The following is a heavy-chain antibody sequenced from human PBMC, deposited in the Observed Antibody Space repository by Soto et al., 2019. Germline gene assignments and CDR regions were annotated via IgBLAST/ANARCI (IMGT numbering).Heavy chain of an antibody. V-gene: IGHV4-59*11. D-gene: IGHD7-27*01. Sequence: SETLSLTCTVSGGSISNHYWSWIRQPPGKGLEWIGYIYYNGNTNYNPPLKSRVTISEDTSKNQISLKLSSVTAADTAVYYCTRANWYSEYWGQGTLVTVSS. CDR2: IYYNGNT. CDR1: GGSISNHY. CDR3: TRANWYSEY. J-gene: IGHJ4*02.